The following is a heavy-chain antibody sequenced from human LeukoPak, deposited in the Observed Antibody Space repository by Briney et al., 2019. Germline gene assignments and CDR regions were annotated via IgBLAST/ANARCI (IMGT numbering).Heavy chain of an antibody. J-gene: IGHJ4*02. CDR1: GFTFINYA. Sequence: PGGSLRLSCAASGFTFINYAMSWVRQAPGRGLEWVSTVSGRGDDTYYLDSVKGRFTISRDNSKNTLYLQMNSLRAEDAAIYYCTKEDGGSYYYFDYWGQGTLVTVSS. CDR3: TKEDGGSYYYFDY. D-gene: IGHD1-26*01. CDR2: VSGRGDDT. V-gene: IGHV3-23*01.